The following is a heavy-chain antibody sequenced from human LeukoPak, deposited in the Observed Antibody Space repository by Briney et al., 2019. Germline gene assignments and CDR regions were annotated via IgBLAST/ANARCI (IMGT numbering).Heavy chain of an antibody. V-gene: IGHV3-30*02. J-gene: IGHJ4*02. CDR2: IWYDGSNK. CDR3: AKGDRNYDFWSGYYGH. CDR1: GFTFSSYG. D-gene: IGHD3-3*01. Sequence: PGGSLRLSCAASGFTFSSYGMHWVRQAPGKGLEWVAVIWYDGSNKYYADSVKGRFTISRDNSKNTLYLQMNSLRAEDTAVYYCAKGDRNYDFWSGYYGHWGQGTLVTVSS.